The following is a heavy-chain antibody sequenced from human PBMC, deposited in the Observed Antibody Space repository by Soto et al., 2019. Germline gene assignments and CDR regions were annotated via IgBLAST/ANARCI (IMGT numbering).Heavy chain of an antibody. Sequence: QVQLVESGGGVVQPGRSLRLSCAASGFTFSSYAMHWVRQAPGKGLEWVAVISYDGSNKYYAHTVKGRFTISGDNSKNTLYLQMISLRAEDTAVYYCARPQWLVNYYYYYGMDVW. J-gene: IGHJ6*01. CDR2: ISYDGSNK. CDR3: ARPQWLVNYYYYYGMDV. D-gene: IGHD6-19*01. CDR1: GFTFSSYA. V-gene: IGHV3-30-3*01.